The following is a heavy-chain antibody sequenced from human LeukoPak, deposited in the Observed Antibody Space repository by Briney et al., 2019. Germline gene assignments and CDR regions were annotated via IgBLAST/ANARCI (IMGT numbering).Heavy chain of an antibody. Sequence: GRSLRLSCAASGFTFSSYALHWVRQAPGKGLEWVAVISYDGSNKYYADSVKGRFTISRDNSKNTLYLQMNSLRAEDTAVYYCARGDCGGDCYSIENFDYWGQGTLVTVSS. CDR1: GFTFSSYA. D-gene: IGHD2-21*02. J-gene: IGHJ4*02. CDR3: ARGDCGGDCYSIENFDY. CDR2: ISYDGSNK. V-gene: IGHV3-30-3*01.